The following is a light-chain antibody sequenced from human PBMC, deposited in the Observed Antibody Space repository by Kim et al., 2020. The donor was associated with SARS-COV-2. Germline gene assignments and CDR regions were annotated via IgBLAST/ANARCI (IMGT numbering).Light chain of an antibody. CDR1: SLRSYY. J-gene: IGLJ3*02. V-gene: IGLV3-19*01. CDR2: GKN. CDR3: NSRDSSGTWV. Sequence: SSELTQDPAVSVALGQTVRITCQGDSLRSYYASWYQQKPGQAPVLVIYGKNNRPSGIPDRFSGSSSGNTTSLTITGAQAEDEADYYFNSRDSSGTWVFGG.